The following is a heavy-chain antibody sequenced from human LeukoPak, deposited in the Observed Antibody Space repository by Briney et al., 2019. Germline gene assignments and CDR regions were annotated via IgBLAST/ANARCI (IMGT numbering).Heavy chain of an antibody. CDR2: MSPNSGDT. D-gene: IGHD4-17*01. J-gene: IGHJ6*02. CDR1: GYTFTSYD. V-gene: IGHV1-8*01. CDR3: AREPLWRVTTTEYYYYGMDV. Sequence: ASVKVSCKASGYTFTSYDFNWVRQATGQRPEWMGWMSPNSGDTGYAQKFQDRVTMTRNTSISTAYMELSSLRSEDTAVYYCAREPLWRVTTTEYYYYGMDVWGQGTTVTVSS.